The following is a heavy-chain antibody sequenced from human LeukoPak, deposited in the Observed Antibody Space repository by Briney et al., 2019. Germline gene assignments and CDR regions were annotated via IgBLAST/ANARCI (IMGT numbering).Heavy chain of an antibody. V-gene: IGHV3-23*01. CDR3: TTGNHNYYYMDG. CDR2: ISSGGDNT. D-gene: IGHD1-14*01. CDR1: GFTFSNYG. J-gene: IGHJ6*03. Sequence: GGSLRLSCAASGFTFSNYGMSWVRQAPGKGLEWVSSISSGGDNTYYADSVKGRFTISRDNSKNTLYLQMNSLRAEDTAVYYCTTGNHNYYYMDGWGKGTTVTISS.